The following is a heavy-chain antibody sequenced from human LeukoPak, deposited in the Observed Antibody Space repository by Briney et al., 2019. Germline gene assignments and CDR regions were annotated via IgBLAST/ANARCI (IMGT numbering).Heavy chain of an antibody. Sequence: ASVKVSCKASGGTFSSYAISWVRQAPGQGLEWMGIINPSGGSTNYAQKLQGRVTMTRDTSTSTVYMELSSLRSEDTAVYYCARDESRGHDYWGQGTLVIVSS. CDR2: INPSGGST. CDR1: GGTFSSYA. J-gene: IGHJ4*02. V-gene: IGHV1-46*04. D-gene: IGHD3-22*01. CDR3: ARDESRGHDY.